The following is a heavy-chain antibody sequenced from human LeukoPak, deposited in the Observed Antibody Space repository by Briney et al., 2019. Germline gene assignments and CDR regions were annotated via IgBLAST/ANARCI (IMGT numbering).Heavy chain of an antibody. Sequence: SETLSLTCAVYGGSFSGYYWSWIRQPPGKGLEWIGEINHSGSTNYNPSLKSRVTISVDTSKNQFSLKLSPVTAADTAVYYCARVDHDYGGNRRDYWGQGTLVTVSS. J-gene: IGHJ4*02. V-gene: IGHV4-34*01. CDR1: GGSFSGYY. D-gene: IGHD4-23*01. CDR3: ARVDHDYGGNRRDY. CDR2: INHSGST.